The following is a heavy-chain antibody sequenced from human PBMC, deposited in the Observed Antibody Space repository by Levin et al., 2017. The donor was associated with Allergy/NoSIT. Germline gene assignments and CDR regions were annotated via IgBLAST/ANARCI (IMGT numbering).Heavy chain of an antibody. J-gene: IGHJ4*02. Sequence: SCAVSGLTISDAAMSWVRQAPGKGLEWVSGVSGSGGAYYADSVKGRFTVSRDNLKSMGFLQMNSLRGDDTAVYYCAKEYSASSSDSFWGQGTLVTVSS. CDR3: AKEYSASSSDSF. V-gene: IGHV3-23*01. D-gene: IGHD6-6*01. CDR1: GLTISDAA. CDR2: VSGSGGA.